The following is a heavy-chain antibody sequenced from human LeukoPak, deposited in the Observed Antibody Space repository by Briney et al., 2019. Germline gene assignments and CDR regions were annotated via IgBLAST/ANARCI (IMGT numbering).Heavy chain of an antibody. J-gene: IGHJ5*02. V-gene: IGHV4-61*02. Sequence: SQTLSLTCTVSGGSISSGSYYWSWIRQPAGKGLEWIRRIYTSGSTNYNPSLKSRVTISVDTSKNQFSLKLSSVTAADTAVYYCARDIAYCGGDCYVQFDPWGQGTLVTVSS. CDR1: GGSISSGSYY. CDR2: IYTSGST. D-gene: IGHD2-21*02. CDR3: ARDIAYCGGDCYVQFDP.